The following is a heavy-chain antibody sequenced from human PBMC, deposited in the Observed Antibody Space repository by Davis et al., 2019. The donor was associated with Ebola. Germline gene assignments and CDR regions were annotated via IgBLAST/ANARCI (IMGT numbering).Heavy chain of an antibody. CDR3: AKDLHWYAMDV. CDR2: ISRSGGST. CDR1: GFTFSNYG. Sequence: PGGSLRLSCAASGFTFSNYGMNWVRLAPGKGLEWVSAISRSGGSTNYADSVKGRFTIARDNFKNTVSLQMNSLREEDSAVYYCAKDLHWYAMDVWGKGTTDTVSS. J-gene: IGHJ6*03. V-gene: IGHV3-23*01. D-gene: IGHD6-13*01.